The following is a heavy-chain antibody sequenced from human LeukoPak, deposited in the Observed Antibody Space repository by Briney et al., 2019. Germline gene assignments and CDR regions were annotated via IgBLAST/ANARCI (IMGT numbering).Heavy chain of an antibody. CDR1: GFTFSSYG. Sequence: GGSLRLSCAASGFTFSSYGMHWVRQAPGKGLEWVAFIRYDGSNKYYADSVKGRFTISRDNSKNTLYLQMNSLRAEDTAVYYCAKDRYSGSYFGIDYWGQGTLVTVSS. CDR2: IRYDGSNK. V-gene: IGHV3-30*02. CDR3: AKDRYSGSYFGIDY. J-gene: IGHJ4*02. D-gene: IGHD1-26*01.